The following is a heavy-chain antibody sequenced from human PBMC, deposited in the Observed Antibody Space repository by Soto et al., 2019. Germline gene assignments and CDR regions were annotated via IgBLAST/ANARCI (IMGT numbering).Heavy chain of an antibody. D-gene: IGHD2-15*01. V-gene: IGHV3-33*01. CDR1: GFTFSSYG. CDR3: AREGGSGFGGRPYPGGCWFAP. J-gene: IGHJ5*02. CDR2: IWYDGSNK. Sequence: QVQLVESGGGVVQPGRSLRLSCAASGFTFSSYGMHWVRQAPGKGLEWVAVIWYDGSNKYYADSVKGRFTISRDNYKNTLYLPMISLRAEATAVYYCAREGGSGFGGRPYPGGCWFAPWGQGTLVIVSA.